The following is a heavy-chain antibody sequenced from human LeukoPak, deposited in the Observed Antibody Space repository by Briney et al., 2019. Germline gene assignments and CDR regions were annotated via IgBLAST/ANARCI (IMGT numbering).Heavy chain of an antibody. V-gene: IGHV2-70*04. J-gene: IGHJ5*02. D-gene: IGHD4-17*01. Sequence: SGPTLVNPTQTLTLTCTLSGFSLSTSGMRVSWIRQPPGKALEWLARIDCDDDKFYSTSLKTSLTISKDTSKNQVALTMTNMDPVDTATYYCARTNYGDYRNWFDPWGQGTLVTVSS. CDR3: ARTNYGDYRNWFDP. CDR1: GFSLSTSGMR. CDR2: IDCDDDK.